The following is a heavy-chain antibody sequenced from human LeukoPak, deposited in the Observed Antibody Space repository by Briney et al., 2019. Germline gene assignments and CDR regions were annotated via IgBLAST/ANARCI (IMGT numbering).Heavy chain of an antibody. CDR3: VRRDSSGWFTV. J-gene: IGHJ4*02. V-gene: IGHV5-51*01. CDR1: GYTFTSYW. D-gene: IGHD6-19*01. CDR2: IYPSDSDT. Sequence: GESLKISCKGFGYTFTSYWIGWVRQMPEKGLEWMGIIYPSDSDTRYSPSFQGQVTISADKSISIAYLQWSSLTASDTAMYYCVRRDSSGWFTVWGQGTLVTVSS.